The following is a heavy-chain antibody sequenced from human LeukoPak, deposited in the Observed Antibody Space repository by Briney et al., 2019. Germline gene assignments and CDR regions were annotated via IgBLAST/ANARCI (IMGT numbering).Heavy chain of an antibody. Sequence: PGGSLRLSCAASGFTFGPYTMNWVRQAPGKGLEWVSSITSTSRYIYYADSLKGRFTVSRDNAKSSLYLQMNSLTVEGTAVYYCARDGSYYGQYYFDYWGQGILVTVSS. D-gene: IGHD1-26*01. CDR3: ARDGSYYGQYYFDY. V-gene: IGHV3-21*06. CDR1: GFTFGPYT. CDR2: ITSTSRYI. J-gene: IGHJ4*02.